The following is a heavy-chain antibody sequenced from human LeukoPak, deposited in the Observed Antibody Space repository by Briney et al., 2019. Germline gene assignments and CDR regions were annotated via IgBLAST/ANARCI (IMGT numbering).Heavy chain of an antibody. J-gene: IGHJ4*02. Sequence: SETLSLTCAVYGGSFSGYYWSWIRQPPGKGLEWIGEINHSGSTNYNPSLKSRVTISVDTSKNQFFLKLSSVTAADTAVYYCARGRIAARHYFDYWGQGTLVTVSS. CDR2: INHSGST. CDR3: ARGRIAARHYFDY. D-gene: IGHD6-6*01. V-gene: IGHV4-34*01. CDR1: GGSFSGYY.